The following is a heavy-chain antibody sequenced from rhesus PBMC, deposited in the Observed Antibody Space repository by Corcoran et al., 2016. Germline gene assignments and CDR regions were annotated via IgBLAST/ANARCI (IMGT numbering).Heavy chain of an antibody. V-gene: IGHV4-173*01. CDR2: ISGSGGRT. J-gene: IGHJ5-2*02. CDR1: GGSISSNY. CDR3: SRGPPDFWSGYWSVVSLDV. Sequence: QLQLQESGPGLVKPSETLSLTCAVSGGSISSNYWSWIRQPPGTGLEWMGRISGSGGRTDYHPSLKCRVAISTDTSKTQFSLALSSVTAADTAVYYCSRGPPDFWSGYWSVVSLDVWGRGVLVTVSS. D-gene: IGHD3-3*01.